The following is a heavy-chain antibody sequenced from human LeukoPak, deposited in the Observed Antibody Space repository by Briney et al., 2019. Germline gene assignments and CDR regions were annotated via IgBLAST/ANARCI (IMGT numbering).Heavy chain of an antibody. Sequence: ASLKLSCTASGYTFTSYYMHWVRQAPGQGLEWVGWITPNRSSTNYAHTFQGRFTMTRDTSNSTAYIERSRLRSDDTAVYYCARSYYYGSGSYGFYPWGQGILVTVSS. CDR1: GYTFTSYY. J-gene: IGHJ5*02. CDR2: ITPNRSST. D-gene: IGHD3-10*01. CDR3: ARSYYYGSGSYGFYP. V-gene: IGHV1-2*02.